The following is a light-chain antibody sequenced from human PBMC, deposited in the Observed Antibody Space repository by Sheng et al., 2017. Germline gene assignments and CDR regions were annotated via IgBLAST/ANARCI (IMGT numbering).Light chain of an antibody. CDR2: DVN. V-gene: IGLV2-14*03. Sequence: QSALTQPASVSGSPGQSITISCTGTSSDVGGYDYVSWYQHHPGEAPKLMIYDVNNRPSGVPDRFSVSRSGTSASLAITGLQADDEADYYCLSYDNSLSGVFGTGTKVTVL. CDR3: LSYDNSLSGV. J-gene: IGLJ1*01. CDR1: SSDVGGYDY.